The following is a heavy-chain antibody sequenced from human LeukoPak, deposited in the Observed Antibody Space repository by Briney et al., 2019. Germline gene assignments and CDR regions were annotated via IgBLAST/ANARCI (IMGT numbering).Heavy chain of an antibody. D-gene: IGHD5-24*01. V-gene: IGHV1-18*01. CDR2: ISGYNGNT. CDR3: ARVSPHRLMAGDSYYMDV. CDR1: GYIFRNYG. J-gene: IGHJ6*03. Sequence: ASVRVSWKASGYIFRNYGVSWVRQAPGQGLEWMGWISGYNGNTNYAQKVQGRVTMTTDTSTDTAYMDLRSLRSDDTAVYYCARVSPHRLMAGDSYYMDVWGKGTTVTVSS.